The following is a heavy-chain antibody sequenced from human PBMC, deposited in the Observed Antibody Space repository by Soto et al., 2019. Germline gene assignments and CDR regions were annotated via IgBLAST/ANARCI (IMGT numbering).Heavy chain of an antibody. Sequence: PGGSLRLSCEVSGFTFSDHYMDWVRQAPGKGLEWVGRSRNKANSFSTAYAPSVKGRFTISIDDSKSSLYLQMNSLKTDDTAVYYYTRIAYNYGPGDYWGQGTLVTVSS. CDR3: TRIAYNYGPGDY. J-gene: IGHJ4*02. D-gene: IGHD2-21*01. CDR1: GFTFSDHY. CDR2: SRNKANSFST. V-gene: IGHV3-72*01.